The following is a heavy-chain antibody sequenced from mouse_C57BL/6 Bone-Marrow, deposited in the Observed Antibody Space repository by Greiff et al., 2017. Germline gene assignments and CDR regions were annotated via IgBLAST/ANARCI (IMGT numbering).Heavy chain of an antibody. CDR1: GYSITSGYD. V-gene: IGHV3-1*01. Sequence: EVMLVESGPGMVKPSQSLSLTCTVTGYSITSGYDWHWIRHFPGNKLEWMGYISYSGSTNYNPSLKSRISITHDTSKNHFFLKLNSVTTEDTATYYCARNWDSWFAYWGQGTLVTVSA. CDR3: ARNWDSWFAY. J-gene: IGHJ3*01. CDR2: ISYSGST. D-gene: IGHD4-1*01.